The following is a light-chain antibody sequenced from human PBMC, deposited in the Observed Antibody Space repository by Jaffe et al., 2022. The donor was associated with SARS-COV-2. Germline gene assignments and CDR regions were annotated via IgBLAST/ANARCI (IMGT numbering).Light chain of an antibody. CDR3: HHYHGWPIT. V-gene: IGKV3-15*01. Sequence: EIVMTQSPATLSVSPGERATLSCRASQSISSHLAWYQQKPGQAPRLLIYGASTRDTGVPARFSGGGSATEFTLTISSLQSEDFAVYYCHHYHGWPITFGQGTRLEIK. J-gene: IGKJ5*01. CDR1: QSISSH. CDR2: GAS.